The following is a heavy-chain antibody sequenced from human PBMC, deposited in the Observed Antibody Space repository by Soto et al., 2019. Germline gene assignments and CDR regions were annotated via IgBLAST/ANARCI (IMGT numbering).Heavy chain of an antibody. CDR1: GGSISRGDFY. V-gene: IGHV4-30-4*01. J-gene: IGHJ6*02. D-gene: IGHD3-3*01. CDR2: IYYLGST. CDR3: ARSTIFGVVTGGYCYYGMDG. Sequence: QVQLKEPGTGLAKPSRTLSLTYTVSGGSISRGDFYCSWIRQPPVKGLVRIGSIYYLGSTYYNPSRKSRVTISVETYRNQFSLKLSSVTAADTAVYYCARSTIFGVVTGGYCYYGMDGWGQGTTVTVSS.